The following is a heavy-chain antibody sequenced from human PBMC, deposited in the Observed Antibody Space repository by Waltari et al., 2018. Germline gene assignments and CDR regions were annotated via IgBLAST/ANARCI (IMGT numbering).Heavy chain of an antibody. CDR2: ISYDGSNK. CDR3: MGYCTGGVCSHFDY. CDR1: GFTFSSYA. J-gene: IGHJ4*02. V-gene: IGHV3-30-3*01. Sequence: QVQLVESGGGVVQPGRSLRLFCAASGFTFSSYAMHWVRQAPGKGLEWVAVISYDGSNKYYADSVKGRFTISRDNSKNTLYLQMNSLRAEDTAVYYCMGYCTGGVCSHFDYWGQGTLVTVSS. D-gene: IGHD2-8*02.